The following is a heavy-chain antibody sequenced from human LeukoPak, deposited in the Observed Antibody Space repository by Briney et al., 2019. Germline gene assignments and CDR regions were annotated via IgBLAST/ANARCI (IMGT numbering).Heavy chain of an antibody. CDR1: GGSISSGYY. V-gene: IGHV4-59*08. CDR2: ISFTGNT. CDR3: ARSPPGWYYDNSGQYYFDT. Sequence: PSQTLSLTCTVYGGSISSGYYWSWIRQSPGKRLEWIAYISFTGNTNYNPSLKGRVTISLDTSKTHFSLTLSSLTAADTAVYYCARSPPGWYYDNSGQYYFDTWGQGALVTVSS. J-gene: IGHJ4*02. D-gene: IGHD3-22*01.